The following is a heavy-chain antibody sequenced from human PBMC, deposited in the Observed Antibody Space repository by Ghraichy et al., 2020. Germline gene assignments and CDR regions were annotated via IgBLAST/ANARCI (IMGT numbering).Heavy chain of an antibody. CDR2: IRSKANSYAT. V-gene: IGHV3-73*01. CDR3: TRSGRVGATSLGGYYYYYMDV. D-gene: IGHD1-26*01. Sequence: AGSLRLSCAASGFTFSGSAMHWVRQASGKGLEWVGRIRSKANSYATAYAASVKGRFTISRDDSKNTAYLQMNSLKTEDTAVYYCTRSGRVGATSLGGYYYYYMDVWGKGTTVTVSS. CDR1: GFTFSGSA. J-gene: IGHJ6*03.